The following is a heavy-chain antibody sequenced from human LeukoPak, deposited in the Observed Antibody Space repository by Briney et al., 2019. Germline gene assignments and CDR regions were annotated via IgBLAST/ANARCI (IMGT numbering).Heavy chain of an antibody. CDR2: INQPGSQK. D-gene: IGHD6-6*01. CDR1: GFTFSYSW. V-gene: IGHV3-7*03. Sequence: GGSLRLSCGASGFTFSYSWMIWVRQAPGKGLEWVANINQPGSQKYHVDSVKGRFTISRDNARNSLFLQMNSLTADDTAVYYCARGLGKGSSDYWGQGTLVTVSS. CDR3: ARGLGKGSSDY. J-gene: IGHJ4*02.